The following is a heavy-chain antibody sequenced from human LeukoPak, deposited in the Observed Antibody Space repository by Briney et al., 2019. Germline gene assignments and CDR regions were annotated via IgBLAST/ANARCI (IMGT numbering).Heavy chain of an antibody. Sequence: ASVKVSCKASGGTFSSYAISWVRQAPGQGLEWMGGIIPIFGTANYAQKFQGRVTITTDESTSTAYMGLSSLRSEDTAVYYCARVATITDLYFDYWGQGTLVTVSS. CDR1: GGTFSSYA. CDR2: IIPIFGTA. CDR3: ARVATITDLYFDY. V-gene: IGHV1-69*05. D-gene: IGHD5-24*01. J-gene: IGHJ4*02.